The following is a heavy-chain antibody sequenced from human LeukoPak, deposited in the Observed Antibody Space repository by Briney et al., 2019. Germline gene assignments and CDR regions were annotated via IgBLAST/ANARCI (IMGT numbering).Heavy chain of an antibody. D-gene: IGHD1-7*01. CDR3: AREELPGYGMDV. V-gene: IGHV1-2*02. CDR1: GYTFTAYH. J-gene: IGHJ6*02. CDR2: INSNSGAT. Sequence: GASVKVSCKPSGYTFTAYHVHWVREAPGQALEWMGWINSNSGATNYAQKIQDRVTITRDTSITTAYMELTKLTPDDTAVYYCAREELPGYGMDVWGQGTTVTVSS.